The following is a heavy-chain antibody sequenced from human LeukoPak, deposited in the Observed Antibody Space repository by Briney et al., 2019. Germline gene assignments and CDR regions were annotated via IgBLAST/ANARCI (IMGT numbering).Heavy chain of an antibody. D-gene: IGHD1-26*01. Sequence: GGSLRLSCAASGFTFSGYYMFWVRQVPGKGLMWVAHINGFGTEATYADTVKGRFTISRDNAKNSLYLQMNSLRAEDTAVYYCARDSGSYWGGYYFDYWGQGTLVTVSS. V-gene: IGHV3-74*01. J-gene: IGHJ4*02. CDR1: GFTFSGYY. CDR2: INGFGTEA. CDR3: ARDSGSYWGGYYFDY.